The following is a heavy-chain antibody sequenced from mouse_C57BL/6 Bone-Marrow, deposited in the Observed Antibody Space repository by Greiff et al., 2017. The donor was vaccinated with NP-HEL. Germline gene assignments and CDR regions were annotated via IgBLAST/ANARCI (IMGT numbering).Heavy chain of an antibody. CDR3: ARPGSSYDYAMDY. CDR2: ISNGGGST. D-gene: IGHD1-1*01. CDR1: GFTFSDYY. V-gene: IGHV5-12*01. J-gene: IGHJ4*01. Sequence: EVHLVESGGGLVQPGGSLKLSCAASGFTFSDYYMYWVRQTPEKRLEWVAYISNGGGSTYYPDTVKGRFTISRDNAKNTLYLQMSRLKSEDTAMYYCARPGSSYDYAMDYWGQGTSVTVSS.